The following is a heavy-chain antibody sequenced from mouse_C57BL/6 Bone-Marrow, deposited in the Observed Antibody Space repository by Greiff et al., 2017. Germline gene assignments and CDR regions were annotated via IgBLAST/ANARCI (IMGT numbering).Heavy chain of an antibody. V-gene: IGHV1-82*01. J-gene: IGHJ3*01. Sequence: QVQLKQSGPELVKPGASVKISCKASGYAFSSSWMNWVKQRPGKGLEWIGRIYPGDGDTNYNGKFKGKATLTADKSSSTAYTQLSSLTSEDSAVYFCARGGSSGPFAYWGQGTLVTVSA. CDR3: ARGGSSGPFAY. CDR2: IYPGDGDT. CDR1: GYAFSSSW. D-gene: IGHD3-2*02.